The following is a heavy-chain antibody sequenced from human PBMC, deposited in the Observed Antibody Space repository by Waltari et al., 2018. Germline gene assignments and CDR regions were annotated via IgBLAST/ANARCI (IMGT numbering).Heavy chain of an antibody. Sequence: QLQLQESGPGVVKPSETLSLTCNVSGDSIRTTDYYWGWIRQPPEKGLEWIGSIYKSGTTYYNPSLKSRVTISVDLSKNHFSLRLNSVTAADTAVYFCARLGIMYSSGPNPGWGRGTLVTVSA. CDR3: ARLGIMYSSGPNPG. CDR2: IYKSGTT. D-gene: IGHD6-19*01. J-gene: IGHJ4*02. CDR1: GDSIRTTDYY. V-gene: IGHV4-39*02.